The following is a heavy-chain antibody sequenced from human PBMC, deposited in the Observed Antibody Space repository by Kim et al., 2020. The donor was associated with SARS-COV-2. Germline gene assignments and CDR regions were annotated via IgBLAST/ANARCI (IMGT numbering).Heavy chain of an antibody. CDR1: GYSFTSYW. V-gene: IGHV5-10-1*01. D-gene: IGHD3-22*01. CDR3: AREPYYYDSSGYVVSGYFDY. CDR2: IDPSDSYT. J-gene: IGHJ4*02. Sequence: GESLKISCKGSGYSFTSYWISWVRQMPGKGLEWMGRIDPSDSYTNYSPSFQGHVTISADKSISTAYLQWSSLKASDTAMYYCAREPYYYDSSGYVVSGYFDYWGQGTLVTVSS.